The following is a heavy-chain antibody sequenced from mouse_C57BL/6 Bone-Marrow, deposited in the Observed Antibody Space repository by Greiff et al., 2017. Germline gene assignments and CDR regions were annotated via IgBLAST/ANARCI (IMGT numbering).Heavy chain of an antibody. CDR1: GFTFSSYA. Sequence: EVKLQESGEGLVKPGGSLKLSCAASGFTFSSYAMSWVRQTPEKRLEWVAYISSGGDYIYYADTVKGRFTISRDNARNTLYLQMSSLKSEDTAMYYCTRDQGGTSYWYFDVWGTGTTVTVSS. CDR3: TRDQGGTSYWYFDV. CDR2: ISSGGDYI. D-gene: IGHD4-1*01. V-gene: IGHV5-9-1*02. J-gene: IGHJ1*03.